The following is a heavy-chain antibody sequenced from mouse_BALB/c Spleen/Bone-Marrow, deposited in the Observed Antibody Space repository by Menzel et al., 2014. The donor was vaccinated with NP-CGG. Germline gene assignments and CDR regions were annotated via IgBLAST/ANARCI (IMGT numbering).Heavy chain of an antibody. V-gene: IGHV1-4*02. CDR3: ARERGWPYAMDY. Sequence: QVQLQQPAAELARPGASVKMSCKASGYTFTSYTMHWVKQRPGQGLEWIGYINPSSGYTEYNQKFKDKTTLTADKSSSTAYMQLSSLTSEDSAVYYCARERGWPYAMDYWGQGTSVTVSS. J-gene: IGHJ4*01. D-gene: IGHD2-3*01. CDR1: GYTFTSYT. CDR2: INPSSGYT.